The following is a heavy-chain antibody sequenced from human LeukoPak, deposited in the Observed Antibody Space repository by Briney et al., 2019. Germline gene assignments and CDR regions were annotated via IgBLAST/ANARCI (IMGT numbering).Heavy chain of an antibody. CDR1: GFTLSSYW. Sequence: GGSLRLSCAAPGFTLSSYWMHWVRQAPGKGLVWVARIFSSTSYADSVKGRFTISRDTAKNTLYLEMDTLRAEDTAIYYCVRGNAGYGNFDYWGQGTQVTVSS. CDR2: IFSST. D-gene: IGHD5-18*01. J-gene: IGHJ4*02. CDR3: VRGNAGYGNFDY. V-gene: IGHV3-74*01.